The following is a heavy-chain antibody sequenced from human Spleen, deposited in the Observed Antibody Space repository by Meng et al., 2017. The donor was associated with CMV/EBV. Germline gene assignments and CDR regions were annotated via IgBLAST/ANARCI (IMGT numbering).Heavy chain of an antibody. D-gene: IGHD2-21*02. CDR3: ARIERRRILKYCGSDCSTTDY. V-gene: IGHV4-4*02. CDR2: IYHSGST. Sequence: SSNLWTGGRKVQGKGLEWIGEIYHSGSTNYNPSLKSRVTISVDKFKNQFSLKLGSVTAADTAVYYCARIERRRILKYCGSDCSTTDYWGQGTLVTVSS. CDR1: SSNL. J-gene: IGHJ4*02.